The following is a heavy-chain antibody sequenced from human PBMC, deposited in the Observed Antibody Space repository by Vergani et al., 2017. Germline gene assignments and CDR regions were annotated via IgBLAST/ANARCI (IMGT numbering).Heavy chain of an antibody. CDR3: AKEDCSGGSCYLSLNAFDI. Sequence: EVQLLESGGGLVQPGGSLRLSCAASGFTFSSYAMSWVRQAPGKWLEWVSAISGSGGSTYYADSVKGRFTISRDNSKNTLYLQMNSLRAEDTAVYYCAKEDCSGGSCYLSLNAFDIWGQGTMVTVSS. D-gene: IGHD2-15*01. CDR2: ISGSGGST. V-gene: IGHV3-23*01. J-gene: IGHJ3*02. CDR1: GFTFSSYA.